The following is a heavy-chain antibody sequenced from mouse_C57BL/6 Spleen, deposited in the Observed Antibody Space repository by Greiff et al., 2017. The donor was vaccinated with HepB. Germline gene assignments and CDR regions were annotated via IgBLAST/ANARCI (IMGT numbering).Heavy chain of an antibody. CDR1: GYTFTDYY. CDR3: ARGSSSGGWFAY. V-gene: IGHV1-19*01. Sequence: VQLKESGPVLVKPGASVKMSCKASGYTFTDYYMNWVKQSHGKSLEWIGVINPYNGGTSYNQKFKGKATLTVDKSSSTAYMELNSLTSEDSAVYYCARGSSSGGWFAYWGQGTLVTVSA. J-gene: IGHJ3*01. CDR2: INPYNGGT. D-gene: IGHD3-2*02.